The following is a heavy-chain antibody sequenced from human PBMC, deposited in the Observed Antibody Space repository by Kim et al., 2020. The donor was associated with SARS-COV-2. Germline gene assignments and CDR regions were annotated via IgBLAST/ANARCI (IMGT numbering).Heavy chain of an antibody. D-gene: IGHD1-26*01. CDR1: GFTFSSYW. Sequence: GGSLRLSCAASGFTFSSYWMSWVRQAPGKGLEWVANIKQDGSEKYYVDSVKGRFTISRDNAKNSLYLQMNSLRAEDTAVYYCARAEGGYCLVWCGWFDPWGQGTLVTVSS. V-gene: IGHV3-7*03. CDR2: IKQDGSEK. J-gene: IGHJ5*02. CDR3: ARAEGGYCLVWCGWFDP.